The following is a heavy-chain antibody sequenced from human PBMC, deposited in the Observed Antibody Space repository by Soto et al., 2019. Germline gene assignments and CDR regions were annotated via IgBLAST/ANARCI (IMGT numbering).Heavy chain of an antibody. D-gene: IGHD4-17*01. CDR2: INHSGSS. Sequence: SETLSLTCAVSGGSFSGYIWTWIRQTPGKGLQWIGQINHSGSSIYNPSLKNRVTISTMSNNKFSLELSSVTAADTAVYYCTRGSSYGDYDRNYYYYGIDVWGQGTTVTSP. CDR1: GGSFSGYI. CDR3: TRGSSYGDYDRNYYYYGIDV. V-gene: IGHV4-34*01. J-gene: IGHJ6*02.